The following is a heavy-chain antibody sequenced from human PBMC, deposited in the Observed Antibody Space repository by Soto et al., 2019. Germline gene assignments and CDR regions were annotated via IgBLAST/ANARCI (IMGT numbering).Heavy chain of an antibody. J-gene: IGHJ5*02. CDR2: ISASNGNI. V-gene: IGHV1-18*01. D-gene: IGHD6-13*01. CDR3: ARALPYSSSGES. Sequence: QVQLVQSGAEVKKPGASVRVSCKASGYTFTTYGISWVRQAPGQGLEWMGWISASNGNIYYGQKFQGRVTMTTDSFTSTAYMELSSLTSDDTAVSYCARALPYSSSGESWGRGTLVTVSS. CDR1: GYTFTTYG.